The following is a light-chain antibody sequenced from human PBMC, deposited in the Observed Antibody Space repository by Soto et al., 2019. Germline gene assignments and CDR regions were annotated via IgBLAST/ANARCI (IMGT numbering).Light chain of an antibody. Sequence: IVWTHSPCTLSLSPWERATLSFMSIQSVSSSYLAWYQQKPGQAPRLLIYGASSRATGIPDRFSGSGSGTDFTLTINRLEPEDFAVYYCQQYGSSPITFGQGTRLEIK. CDR2: GAS. CDR3: QQYGSSPIT. J-gene: IGKJ5*01. V-gene: IGKV3-20*01. CDR1: QSVSSSY.